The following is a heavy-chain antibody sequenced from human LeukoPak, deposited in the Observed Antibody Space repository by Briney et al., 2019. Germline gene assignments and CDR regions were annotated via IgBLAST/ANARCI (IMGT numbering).Heavy chain of an antibody. CDR2: IYYSGST. CDR1: GGSISSSSYY. V-gene: IGHV4-39*07. Sequence: SETLSLTCTVSGGSISSSSYYWGWIRQPPGKGLEWIGSIYYSGSTYYNPSLKSRVTISVDTSKNQFSLKLSSVTAADTAVYYCAREDSDDSSGYETIWKAWYYFDYWGQGTLVTVSS. D-gene: IGHD3-22*01. J-gene: IGHJ4*02. CDR3: AREDSDDSSGYETIWKAWYYFDY.